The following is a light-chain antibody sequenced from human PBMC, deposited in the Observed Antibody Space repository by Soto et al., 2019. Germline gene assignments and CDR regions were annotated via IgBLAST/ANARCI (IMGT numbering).Light chain of an antibody. J-gene: IGKJ4*01. CDR3: QKYNSAPLT. CDR1: QGIAPY. CDR2: ATS. Sequence: DVQMTQSPSSLSAFVGDRVTITCRASQGIAPYFAWFQQKPGKVPKLLIYATSTLQSGVPSRFSGSGSGTDFTLTISSLQPEDVAIYYCQKYNSAPLTFGGGTKVEIK. V-gene: IGKV1-27*01.